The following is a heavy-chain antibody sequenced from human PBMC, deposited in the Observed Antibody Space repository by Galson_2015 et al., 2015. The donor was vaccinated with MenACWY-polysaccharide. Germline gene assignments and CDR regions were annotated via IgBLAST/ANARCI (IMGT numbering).Heavy chain of an antibody. V-gene: IGHV3-33*08. CDR2: IWYDGSNK. Sequence: SLRLSCAASGFTFSSYGMHWVRQAPGKGLEWVAVIWYDGSNKYYADSVKGRFTISRDNSKNTLYLQMNSLRAEDTAVYYCARDRSGYYVGWYFDLWGRGTLVTVSS. CDR3: ARDRSGYYVGWYFDL. D-gene: IGHD3-22*01. J-gene: IGHJ2*01. CDR1: GFTFSSYG.